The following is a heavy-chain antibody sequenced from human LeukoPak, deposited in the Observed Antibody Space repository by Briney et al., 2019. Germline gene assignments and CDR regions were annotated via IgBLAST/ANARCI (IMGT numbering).Heavy chain of an antibody. J-gene: IGHJ6*02. D-gene: IGHD3-10*01. Sequence: GGFLRLSCAASGFTFSSYSMNWVRQAPGKGLEWVSSISSSSSYIYYADSVKGRFTISRDNAKNSLYLQMNSLRAEDTAVYYCARGLVTMVRGVINYYYYGMDVWGQGTTVTVSS. CDR2: ISSSSSYI. V-gene: IGHV3-21*01. CDR3: ARGLVTMVRGVINYYYYGMDV. CDR1: GFTFSSYS.